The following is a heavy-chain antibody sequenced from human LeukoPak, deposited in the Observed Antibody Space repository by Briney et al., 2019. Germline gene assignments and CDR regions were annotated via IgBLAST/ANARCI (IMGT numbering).Heavy chain of an antibody. CDR2: IIPIFGTA. J-gene: IGHJ5*02. Sequence: SVKVSCKASGGTFSSYAISWVRQAPGQGLEWMGRIIPIFGTANYAQKFRGRVTITADKSTSTAYMELSSLRSEDTAVYYCAFTIFGVVITNWFDPWGQGTLVTVSS. V-gene: IGHV1-69*06. CDR1: GGTFSSYA. D-gene: IGHD3-3*01. CDR3: AFTIFGVVITNWFDP.